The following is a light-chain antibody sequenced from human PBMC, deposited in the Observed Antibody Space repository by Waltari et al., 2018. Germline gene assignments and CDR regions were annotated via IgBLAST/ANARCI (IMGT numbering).Light chain of an antibody. CDR3: ALYMGSGIWV. CDR2: KAN. CDR1: SGTLSTTSY. V-gene: IGLV8-61*01. J-gene: IGLJ3*02. Sequence: QTVVTQEPSFSVSPGGTVTLTCALSSGTLSTTSYATWYQQTPGQAPRTLVYKANARSSGVPDRFSGSIRGNTAALTITGAQADDESDYYCALYMGSGIWVFGGGTRLTVL.